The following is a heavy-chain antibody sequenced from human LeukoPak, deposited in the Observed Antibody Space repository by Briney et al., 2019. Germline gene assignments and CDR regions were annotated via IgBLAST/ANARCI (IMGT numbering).Heavy chain of an antibody. CDR3: ARVRSPGWFDT. CDR1: GFTFSDHW. CDR2: IKTDGSIT. D-gene: IGHD1-26*01. Sequence: GGSLRLSCAASGFTFSDHWMHWVRRAPGKGLVWVSRIKTDGSITAYADFVKGRFTMSRDNAKNTVDLQMNSLRADDTAVYYCARVRSPGWFDTWGQGTLVTVSS. V-gene: IGHV3-74*01. J-gene: IGHJ5*02.